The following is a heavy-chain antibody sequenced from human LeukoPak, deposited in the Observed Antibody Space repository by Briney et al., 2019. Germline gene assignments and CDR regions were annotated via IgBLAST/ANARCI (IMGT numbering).Heavy chain of an antibody. CDR1: GGSISSYY. Sequence: PSETLSLTCTVSGGSISSYYWSWIRQPPGKGLEWIGYIYYSGSTNYNPSLKSRVTISVDTSKNQFSLKLSSVTAADTAVYYCARGRDSSGWAPAIDYWGQGTLVTVSS. D-gene: IGHD6-19*01. V-gene: IGHV4-59*01. J-gene: IGHJ4*02. CDR3: ARGRDSSGWAPAIDY. CDR2: IYYSGST.